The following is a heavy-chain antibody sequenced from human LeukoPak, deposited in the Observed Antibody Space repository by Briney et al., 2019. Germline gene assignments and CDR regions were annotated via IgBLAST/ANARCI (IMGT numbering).Heavy chain of an antibody. J-gene: IGHJ4*02. CDR1: DFNFWSNW. CDR2: IKGDGSEK. CDR3: AKEGDWNLDY. D-gene: IGHD1-1*01. V-gene: IGHV3-7*04. Sequence: GGSLRLSCVASDFNFWSNWMDWVRQAPGKGLEWVANIKGDGSEKNYVDSVKGRFSISRDNAKNSLYLEMNSLRAEDTGVYYCAKEGDWNLDYWGQGALVTVSS.